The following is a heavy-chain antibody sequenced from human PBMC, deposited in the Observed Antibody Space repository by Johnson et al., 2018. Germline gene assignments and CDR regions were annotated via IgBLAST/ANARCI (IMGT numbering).Heavy chain of an antibody. Sequence: QVQLVESGGGVVQPGRSLRLSCAASGFTFSSYGMQWVRQAPGKGLEWVAVIWYDGSNQYYADSVKGRFTISRDNSKNTLYLQMNSLRAEDTAVSYCARWSGGAYYYFDYGGQGTLVTVSS. CDR1: GFTFSSYG. CDR3: ARWSGGAYYYFDY. D-gene: IGHD3-16*01. J-gene: IGHJ4*02. CDR2: IWYDGSNQ. V-gene: IGHV3-33*01.